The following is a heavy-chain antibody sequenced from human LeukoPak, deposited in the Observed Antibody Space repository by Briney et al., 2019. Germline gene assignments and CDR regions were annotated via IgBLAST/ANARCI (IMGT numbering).Heavy chain of an antibody. CDR2: IYYSGST. CDR3: ARGRDYYDSSGYSDY. CDR1: GGSISTYY. D-gene: IGHD3-22*01. V-gene: IGHV4-59*08. Sequence: SETLSLTCTVSGGSISTYYWSWIRQPPGKGLEWIGYIYYSGSTNYNPSLKSRVTISVDTSKNQFSLKLSSVTAADTAVYYCARGRDYYDSSGYSDYWGQGTLVTVSS. J-gene: IGHJ4*02.